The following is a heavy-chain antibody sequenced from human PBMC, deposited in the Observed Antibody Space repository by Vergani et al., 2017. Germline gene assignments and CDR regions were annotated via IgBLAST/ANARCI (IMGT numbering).Heavy chain of an antibody. CDR2: IDHTGRP. D-gene: IGHD4-11*01. V-gene: IGHV4-34*01. J-gene: IGHJ6*03. Sequence: QVQLQQWGGGLLKPSETLSLTCVVNGWSFTSYHWTWIRQSPGAGLEWVGDIDHTGRPDYNPSLKSRLTMSVDKSRNQFSLTLNSVTATDTAIYFCARVNTETNGHLYYYYYMDVWGQGTAVTVS. CDR1: GWSFTSYH. CDR3: ARVNTETNGHLYYYYYMDV.